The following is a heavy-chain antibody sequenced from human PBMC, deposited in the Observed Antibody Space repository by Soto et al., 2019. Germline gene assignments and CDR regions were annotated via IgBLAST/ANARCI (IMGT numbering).Heavy chain of an antibody. J-gene: IGHJ3*02. D-gene: IGHD3-10*01. CDR2: ISSSSSYI. Sequence: EVQLVESGGGLVKPGGSLRLSCAASGFTFSSYSMNWVRQAPGKGLEWVSSISSSSSYIYYADSVKGRFTISRDNAKNSLYLQMNSLRAEDTAVYYCARDRGVKETNAFDIWGQGTMVTVSS. V-gene: IGHV3-21*01. CDR1: GFTFSSYS. CDR3: ARDRGVKETNAFDI.